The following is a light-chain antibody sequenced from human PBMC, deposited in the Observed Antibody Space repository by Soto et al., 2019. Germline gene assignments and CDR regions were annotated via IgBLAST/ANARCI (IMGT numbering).Light chain of an antibody. Sequence: QSALTQPASVSGSPGQSITISCTGTSGDVGGYNYVSWYQRHPGKAPKLIIYDVTNRPSGVSDRFSGFKSSNTSSLTISGIRGEDEGDYYRSSYISRNFVVFGGGTKLTVL. V-gene: IGLV2-14*01. CDR3: SSYISRNFVV. CDR1: SGDVGGYNY. CDR2: DVT. J-gene: IGLJ2*01.